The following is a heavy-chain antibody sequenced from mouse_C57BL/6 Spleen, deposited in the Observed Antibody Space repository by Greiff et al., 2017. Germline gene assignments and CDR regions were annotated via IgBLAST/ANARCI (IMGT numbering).Heavy chain of an antibody. CDR3: TRSILLRSFDG. V-gene: IGHV1-15*01. CDR2: IDPETGGT. J-gene: IGHJ1*03. D-gene: IGHD1-1*01. Sequence: GAELVRPGASVTLSCKASGYTFTDYEMHWVKQTPVHGLEWIGAIDPETGGTAYNQKFKGKAILTADKSSSTAYMELRSLTSEDSAVYYCTRSILLRSFDGWGTGTTVTVSS. CDR1: GYTFTDYE.